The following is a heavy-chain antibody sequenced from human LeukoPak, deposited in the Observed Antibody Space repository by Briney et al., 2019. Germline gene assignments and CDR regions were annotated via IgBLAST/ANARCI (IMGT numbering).Heavy chain of an antibody. V-gene: IGHV3-30*03. CDR2: ISYDGSNK. Sequence: GGSLGLSCAASGFTFSSYGMHWVRQAPGKGLEWVAVISYDGSNKYYADSVKGRFTISRDNSKNTLYLQMNSLRAEDTAVYYCARGARSVSSGHFDYWGQGTLVTVSS. J-gene: IGHJ4*02. CDR1: GFTFSSYG. CDR3: ARGARSVSSGHFDY. D-gene: IGHD6-19*01.